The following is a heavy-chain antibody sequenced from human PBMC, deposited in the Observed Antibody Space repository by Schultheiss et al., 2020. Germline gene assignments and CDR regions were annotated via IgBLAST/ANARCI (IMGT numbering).Heavy chain of an antibody. Sequence: GGSLRLSCAASGFTFSSYDMHWVRQATGKGLEWVSVIYSGGSTYYADSVKGRFTISRHNSKNTLYLQMNSLRDEDTAVYYCAGLDCSGGSCYVYYYYGMDVWGQGTTVTVSS. CDR3: AGLDCSGGSCYVYYYYGMDV. J-gene: IGHJ6*02. V-gene: IGHV3-66*04. D-gene: IGHD2-15*01. CDR1: GFTFSSYD. CDR2: IYSGGST.